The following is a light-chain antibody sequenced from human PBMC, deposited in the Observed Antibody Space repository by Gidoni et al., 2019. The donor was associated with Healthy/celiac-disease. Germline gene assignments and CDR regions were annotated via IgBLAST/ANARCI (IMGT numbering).Light chain of an antibody. V-gene: IGLV7-46*01. CDR1: TGAVPSGHY. Sequence: QAVVTQEPSLTVSPGGTVTLTCGSSTGAVPSGHYPYWFQQTPGQAPRTLIYDTSNKHSWTPARFSGSLLGGKAALTLSGAQPEDEAEYYCLLSYSGARGVFGGGTKLTVL. J-gene: IGLJ3*02. CDR2: DTS. CDR3: LLSYSGARGV.